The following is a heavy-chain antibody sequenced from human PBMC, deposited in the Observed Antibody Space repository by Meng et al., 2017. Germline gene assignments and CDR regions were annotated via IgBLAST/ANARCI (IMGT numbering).Heavy chain of an antibody. V-gene: IGHV1-3*01. CDR1: GYTSTSYA. J-gene: IGHJ4*02. CDR2: INAGNGNT. Sequence: QVQLVQAGAEVKKPGASVKGSCKASGYTSTSYAMHWVRQAPGQRLEWMGWINAGNGNTKYSQKFQGRVTITRDTSASTAYMELSSLRSEDTAVYYCARDRIVATTLGRGYYFDYWGQGTLVTVSS. D-gene: IGHD5-12*01. CDR3: ARDRIVATTLGRGYYFDY.